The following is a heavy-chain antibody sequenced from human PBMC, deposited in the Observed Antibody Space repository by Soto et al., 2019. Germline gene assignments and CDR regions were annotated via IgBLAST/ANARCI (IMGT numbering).Heavy chain of an antibody. D-gene: IGHD6-13*01. J-gene: IGHJ6*02. CDR2: ISGSGGST. CDR1: GFTFSSYA. Sequence: PGGSLRLSCAASGFTFSSYAMSWVRQAPGKGLEWVSAISGSGGSTYYADSVKGRFTISRDNSKNTLYLQMNSLRAEDTAVYYCASTPGGSSWYSYYYYGMDVWGQGTTVTVSS. V-gene: IGHV3-23*01. CDR3: ASTPGGSSWYSYYYYGMDV.